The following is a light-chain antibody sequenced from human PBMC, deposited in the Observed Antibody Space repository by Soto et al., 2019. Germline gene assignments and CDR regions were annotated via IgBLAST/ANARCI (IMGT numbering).Light chain of an antibody. CDR1: QSLLYGNGHNY. CDR3: KAVQQIPA. V-gene: IGKV2-28*01. J-gene: IGKJ5*01. Sequence: EIVLTQSPLSLPVTPGEPASISCRSSQSLLYGNGHNYLDWYLQKPGQSPQLLIYLGSNRASGIPDRFSGSGSVTDFTLKISRVGAEDVGVYYCKAVQQIPAFGQGTRLEIK. CDR2: LGS.